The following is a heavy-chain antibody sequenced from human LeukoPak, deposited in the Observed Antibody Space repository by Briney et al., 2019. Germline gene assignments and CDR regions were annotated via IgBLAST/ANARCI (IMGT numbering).Heavy chain of an antibody. Sequence: SVKVSCKASGFTFTSSAVQWVRQARGQRLEWIAWIVVGSGNTNYAQKFQERVTITRDMSTSTAYMELSSVRSEDTALYYCAADNGSGSYYNRWFDPWGQGTLVTVSS. D-gene: IGHD3-10*01. V-gene: IGHV1-58*01. J-gene: IGHJ5*02. CDR1: GFTFTSSA. CDR2: IVVGSGNT. CDR3: AADNGSGSYYNRWFDP.